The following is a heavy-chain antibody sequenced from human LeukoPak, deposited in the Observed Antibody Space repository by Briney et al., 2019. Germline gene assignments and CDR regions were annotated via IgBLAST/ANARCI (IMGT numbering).Heavy chain of an antibody. V-gene: IGHV3-30-3*01. CDR3: ARDIVVVVAATRPGLYYYGMDV. J-gene: IGHJ6*02. CDR2: ISYDGSNK. CDR1: GFTFSGYA. D-gene: IGHD2-15*01. Sequence: PGGSLRLSCAASGFTFSGYAMHWVRQAPGKGLEWVAVISYDGSNKYYADSVKGRFTISRDNSKNTLYLQMNSLRAEDTAVYYCARDIVVVVAATRPGLYYYGMDVWGQGTTVTVSS.